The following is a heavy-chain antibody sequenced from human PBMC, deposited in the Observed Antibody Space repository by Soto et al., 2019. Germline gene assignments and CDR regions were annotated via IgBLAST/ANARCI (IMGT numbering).Heavy chain of an antibody. J-gene: IGHJ5*02. CDR1: GYSVTSDYF. CDR2: MYHSGST. Sequence: NPSETLSLTCAVSGYSVTSDYFWGWIRQPPGKGLEWIGSMYHSGSTYYNPSLKSRVTISVDTSKNQFSLRLSSVTAADTAMYFCARRERYYGSPGWFDPWGPGTLVTVSS. D-gene: IGHD3-10*01. V-gene: IGHV4-38-2*01. CDR3: ARRERYYGSPGWFDP.